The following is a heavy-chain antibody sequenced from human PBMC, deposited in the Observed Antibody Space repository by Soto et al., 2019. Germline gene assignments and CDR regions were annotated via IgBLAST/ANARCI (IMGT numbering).Heavy chain of an antibody. CDR2: INHSGST. V-gene: IGHV4-34*01. J-gene: IGHJ3*02. D-gene: IGHD3-3*01. CDR1: GGSFSGYY. CDR3: ARGRKRRFLEWLPYRGDAFDI. Sequence: QVQLQQWGAGLLKPSETLSLTCAVYGGSFSGYYWSWIRQPPGKGLEWIGEINHSGSTNYNPSLKRRVTRSVDTSKNQFSLKLSSVTAADTAVYYCARGRKRRFLEWLPYRGDAFDIWGQGTMVTVSS.